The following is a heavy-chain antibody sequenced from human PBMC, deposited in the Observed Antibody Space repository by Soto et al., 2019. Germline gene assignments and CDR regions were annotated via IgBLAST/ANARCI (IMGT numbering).Heavy chain of an antibody. CDR1: GGTFSSYA. CDR2: IIPIFGTA. V-gene: IGHV1-69*06. D-gene: IGHD3-22*01. J-gene: IGHJ5*02. Sequence: SVKVSCKASGGTFSSYAISWVRQAPGQGLEWMGGIIPIFGTANYAQKFQGRVTITADKSTSTAYMELSSLRSEDTAVYYCASHYYYDSSGYYQRYNWFDPWGQGTLVTVSS. CDR3: ASHYYYDSSGYYQRYNWFDP.